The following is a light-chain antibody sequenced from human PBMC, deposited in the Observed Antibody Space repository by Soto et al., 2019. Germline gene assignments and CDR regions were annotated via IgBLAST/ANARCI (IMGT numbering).Light chain of an antibody. CDR2: EVS. J-gene: IGLJ1*01. Sequence: QSALTQPPSASGSPGQSVTISCTGTSSDVGGYNYVSWYQQHPGKAPKLMIYEVSKRPSGVPDRFSGSKSGNTASLTVSGLQAEHEADYYCSSYEGSNNWVFGTGTKLTVL. CDR1: SSDVGGYNY. V-gene: IGLV2-8*01. CDR3: SSYEGSNNWV.